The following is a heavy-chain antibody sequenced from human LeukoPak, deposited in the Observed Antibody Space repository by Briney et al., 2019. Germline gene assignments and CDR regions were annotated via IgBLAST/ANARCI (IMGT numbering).Heavy chain of an antibody. Sequence: PGGSLRLSCAASGXTFSSYSMNWVRQAPGKGLEWVSYISSSSSTIYYADSVKGRFTISRDNAKNSLYLQMNSLRDEDTAVYYCARDLVICGGDCSTYYFDHWGQGTLVTVSS. J-gene: IGHJ4*02. CDR3: ARDLVICGGDCSTYYFDH. CDR1: GXTFSSYS. V-gene: IGHV3-48*02. D-gene: IGHD2-21*02. CDR2: ISSSSSTI.